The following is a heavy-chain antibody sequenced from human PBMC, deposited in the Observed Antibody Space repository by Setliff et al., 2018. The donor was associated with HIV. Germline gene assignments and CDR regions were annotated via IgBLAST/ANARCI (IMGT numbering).Heavy chain of an antibody. J-gene: IGHJ3*02. V-gene: IGHV3-74*01. CDR2: VNNDGTDT. CDR1: GFTFSSYG. Sequence: GGSLRLSCAASGFTFSSYGMYWVRQAPGKGLVCVSRVNNDGTDTIYADSVKGRFTISRDNAKSTVYLQMGSLSAEDTAVYYCARGGFNHAFDIWGQGTMVTVS. CDR3: ARGGFNHAFDI. D-gene: IGHD2-15*01.